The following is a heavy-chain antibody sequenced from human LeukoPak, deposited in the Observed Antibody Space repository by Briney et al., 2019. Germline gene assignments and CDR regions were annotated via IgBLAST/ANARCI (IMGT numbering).Heavy chain of an antibody. V-gene: IGHV4-34*01. J-gene: IGHJ4*02. D-gene: IGHD4-11*01. CDR1: GASFSGYY. CDR2: INHSGST. CDR3: ASGSYSNYVLDS. Sequence: SETLSLTCAVYGASFSGYYWSWIRQPPGKGLEWIGEINHSGSTDYNPSLKSRVTISVDTSKNQFSLKLTSVTAADTAVYFCASGSYSNYVLDSRGQGTLVTVSS.